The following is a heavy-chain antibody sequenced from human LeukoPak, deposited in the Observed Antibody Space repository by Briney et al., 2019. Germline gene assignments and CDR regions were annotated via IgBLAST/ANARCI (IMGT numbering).Heavy chain of an antibody. CDR1: GGSTSSYH. V-gene: IGHV4-59*01. CDR2: INDGGSA. J-gene: IGHJ3*02. CDR3: ARGASYDTDAFDI. D-gene: IGHD3-22*01. Sequence: SETLSLTCTVSGGSTSSYHWIWIRQPPGKGLEWIGYINDGGSANYNPSLKSRVTISGDTSKNQFSLKLSSVTAADTAVFYCARGASYDTDAFDIWGQGTMVTVSS.